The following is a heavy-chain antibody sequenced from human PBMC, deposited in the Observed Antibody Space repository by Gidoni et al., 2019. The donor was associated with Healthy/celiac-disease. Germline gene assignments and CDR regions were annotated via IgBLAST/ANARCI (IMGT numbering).Heavy chain of an antibody. CDR1: GGSFSGYY. CDR2: INHSGST. V-gene: IGHV4-34*01. J-gene: IGHJ6*03. CDR3: ARGRVDTAMANYYYYYMDV. Sequence: QVQLQQWGAGLLKLSETLSLTCAVYGGSFSGYYWSWIRQPPGKGLEWIGEINHSGSTNYNPSLKSRVTISVDTSKNQFSLKLSSVTAADTAVYYCARGRVDTAMANYYYYYMDVWGKGTTVTVSS. D-gene: IGHD5-18*01.